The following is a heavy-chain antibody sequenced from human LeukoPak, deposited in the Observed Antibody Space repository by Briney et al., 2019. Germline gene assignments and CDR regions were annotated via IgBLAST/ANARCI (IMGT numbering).Heavy chain of an antibody. CDR1: GSGGTSYG. V-gene: IGHV1-8*03. J-gene: IGHJ4*02. CDR2: MNPNSGST. Sequence: ASVKVSCKAAGSGGTSYGINWGRQATGPGLEWMGWMNPNSGSTSYAQYFQGRVTITRNTSISTAYMKLSSLRSEDTAVYYCARGAYYDDSSGSGTDYWGQGTLVTVSS. CDR3: ARGAYYDDSSGSGTDY. D-gene: IGHD3-22*01.